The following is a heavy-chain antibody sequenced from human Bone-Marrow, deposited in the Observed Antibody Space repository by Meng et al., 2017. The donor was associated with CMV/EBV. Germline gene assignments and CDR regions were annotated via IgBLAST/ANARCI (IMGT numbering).Heavy chain of an antibody. CDR2: ISYDGNTK. CDR1: GLTLSSFG. CDR3: AKGGAFTGIYYGEFDY. J-gene: IGHJ4*02. D-gene: IGHD1-26*01. V-gene: IGHV3-30*18. Sequence: GLTLSSFGMYWVRQAPGKGLEWVAVISYDGNTKYYADSVKGRFTISRDTSKNTLYLQMNSLKVEDTSVYYCAKGGAFTGIYYGEFDYWGQGALVTVSS.